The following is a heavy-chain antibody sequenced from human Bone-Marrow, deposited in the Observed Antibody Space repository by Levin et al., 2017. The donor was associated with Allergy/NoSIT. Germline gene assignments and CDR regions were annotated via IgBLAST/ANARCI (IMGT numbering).Heavy chain of an antibody. V-gene: IGHV3-30-3*01. CDR2: ISYDGSNK. CDR1: GFTFSSYA. D-gene: IGHD2-15*01. J-gene: IGHJ3*02. CDR3: ARAWEVRYCSGGSCYRGAFDI. Sequence: GGSLRLSCAASGFTFSSYAMHWVRQAPGKGLEWVAVISYDGSNKYYADSVKGRFTISRDNSKNTLYLQMNSLRAEDTAVYYCARAWEVRYCSGGSCYRGAFDIWGQGTMVTVSS.